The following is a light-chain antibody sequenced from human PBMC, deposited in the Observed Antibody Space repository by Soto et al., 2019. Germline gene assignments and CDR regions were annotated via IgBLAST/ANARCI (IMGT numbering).Light chain of an antibody. CDR2: GAS. J-gene: IGKJ1*01. Sequence: DIVLTQSPGTLSLSPGERATLSCRASQSVSSNYLAWFQQKPGQSPRLLIYGASSRPTGIPDRFSGSGSGTDFTLAISRLEPEDFALYYCQQYGSSGTFGQGTKVDIK. CDR3: QQYGSSGT. V-gene: IGKV3-20*01. CDR1: QSVSSNY.